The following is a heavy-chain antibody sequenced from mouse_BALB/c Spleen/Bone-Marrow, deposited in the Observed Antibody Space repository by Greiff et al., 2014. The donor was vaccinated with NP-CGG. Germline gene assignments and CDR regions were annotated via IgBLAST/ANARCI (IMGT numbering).Heavy chain of an antibody. V-gene: IGHV1-67*01. CDR2: ISTYSGNT. J-gene: IGHJ3*01. Sequence: QVHVKQSGPELVRPGVSVKISCKGSGYTFTDYAMHWVKQSHAKSLEWIGVISTYSGNTNYNQKFKGKATMTVGKSSSTAYMELARLTSEDSAIYYCARGNRYDGAWFAYWGQGTLVTVSA. CDR1: GYTFTDYA. D-gene: IGHD2-14*01. CDR3: ARGNRYDGAWFAY.